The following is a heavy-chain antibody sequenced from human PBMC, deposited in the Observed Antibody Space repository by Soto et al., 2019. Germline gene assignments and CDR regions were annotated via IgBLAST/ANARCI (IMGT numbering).Heavy chain of an antibody. V-gene: IGHV3-33*01. CDR2: IWYDGSNK. CDR1: GFTFSSYG. CDR3: ARDGNVTPFDY. D-gene: IGHD1-1*01. Sequence: QVQLVEPGGGVVQPGRSLRLSCAASGFTFSSYGMHWVRQAPGKGLEWVAVIWYDGSNKYYADSVKGRFTISRDNSKNTLYLQMNSLRAEDTAVYYCARDGNVTPFDYWGQGTLVTVSS. J-gene: IGHJ4*02.